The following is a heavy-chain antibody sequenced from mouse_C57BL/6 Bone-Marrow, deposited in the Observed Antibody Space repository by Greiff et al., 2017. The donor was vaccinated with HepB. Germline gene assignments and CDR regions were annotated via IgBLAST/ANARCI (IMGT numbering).Heavy chain of an antibody. V-gene: IGHV1-54*01. CDR1: GYAFTNYL. Sequence: QVQLQQSGAELVRPGTSVKVSCKASGYAFTNYLIEWVKQRPGQGLEWIGVINPGSGGTNYNEKFKGKATLTADKSSSTAYMQLSSLTSEDSAVYFCARSRYYYGSSSWGQGTTLTVSS. D-gene: IGHD1-1*01. J-gene: IGHJ2*01. CDR3: ARSRYYYGSSS. CDR2: INPGSGGT.